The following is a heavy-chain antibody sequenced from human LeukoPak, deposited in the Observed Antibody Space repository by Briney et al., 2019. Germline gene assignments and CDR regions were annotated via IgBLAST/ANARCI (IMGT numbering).Heavy chain of an antibody. CDR2: FYYSGRT. V-gene: IGHV4-39*07. Sequence: SETLSLTCTVSGGSISSGSYYWDWIRQPPGKGLEWIGGFYYSGRTYYNPSLKSRVTISVDTSKNQFSLRLSSVTAADTAVYYCARGARGLWIQLWLGWFDPWGQGTLVTVSS. J-gene: IGHJ5*02. CDR1: GGSISSGSYY. CDR3: ARGARGLWIQLWLGWFDP. D-gene: IGHD5-18*01.